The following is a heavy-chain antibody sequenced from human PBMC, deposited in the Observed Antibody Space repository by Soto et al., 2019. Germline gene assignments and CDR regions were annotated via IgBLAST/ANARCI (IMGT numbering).Heavy chain of an antibody. CDR1: GGSISSGDYC. Sequence: PSETLSLTCTVSGGSISSGDYCWSWIRQPPGKGLEWIGSIYYSGSTYYNPSLKSRVTISVDTSKNQFSLKLSSVTAADTAVYYCARESIARVGFDYWGQGTLVTVSS. CDR2: IYYSGST. V-gene: IGHV4-30-4*01. J-gene: IGHJ4*02. CDR3: ARESIARVGFDY. D-gene: IGHD2-15*01.